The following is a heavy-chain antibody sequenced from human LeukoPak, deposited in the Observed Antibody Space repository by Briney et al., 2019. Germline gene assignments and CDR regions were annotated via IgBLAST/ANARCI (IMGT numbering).Heavy chain of an antibody. CDR3: ARWRYYYDSSGYSDY. CDR2: INHSGST. J-gene: IGHJ4*02. Sequence: SETLSLTCAVYGGSFSGYYWSWIRQPPGKGLEWIGEINHSGSTNYNPSLKSRVTISVDTSKHQFSLKLSSVTAADTAVYYCARWRYYYDSSGYSDYWGQGTLVTVSS. D-gene: IGHD3-22*01. V-gene: IGHV4-34*01. CDR1: GGSFSGYY.